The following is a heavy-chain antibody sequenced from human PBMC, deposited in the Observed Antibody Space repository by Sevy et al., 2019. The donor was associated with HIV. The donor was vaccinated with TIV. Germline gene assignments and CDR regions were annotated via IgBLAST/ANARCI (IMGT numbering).Heavy chain of an antibody. CDR2: IRHDGSYE. D-gene: IGHD2-8*02. CDR3: ARDRKVLLVVYAIPFDVFDI. V-gene: IGHV3-30*02. J-gene: IGHJ3*02. CDR1: GFTFNNYG. Sequence: GGSLRLSCAASGFTFNNYGMHWVRQAPGKGLEWVTFIRHDGSYEYYTYSVKGRFTISRDNSKNTVYLEMNSLRAEDTAVYYCARDRKVLLVVYAIPFDVFDIWGQGTIVTVSS.